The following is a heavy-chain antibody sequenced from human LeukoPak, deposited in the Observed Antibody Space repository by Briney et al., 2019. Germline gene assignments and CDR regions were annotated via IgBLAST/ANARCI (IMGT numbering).Heavy chain of an antibody. D-gene: IGHD2/OR15-2a*01. J-gene: IGHJ4*02. CDR1: GFTFSSYA. V-gene: IGHV3-23*01. CDR2: INVLGSST. Sequence: GGSLRLSCAASGFTFSSYAMSWVRQAPGKGLEWVSSINVLGSSTYYADSVKGRFTISRDNSKNTLYLQMSSLRAEDTAVYYCAKDSRTSYDYWGQGTLVTVSS. CDR3: AKDSRTSYDY.